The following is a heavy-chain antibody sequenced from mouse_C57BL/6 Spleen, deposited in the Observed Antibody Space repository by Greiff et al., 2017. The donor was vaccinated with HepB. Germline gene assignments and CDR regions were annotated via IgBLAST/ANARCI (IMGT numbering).Heavy chain of an antibody. J-gene: IGHJ2*01. V-gene: IGHV1-82*01. CDR1: GYAFSSSW. Sequence: VQLQQSGPALVKPGASVKISCKASGYAFSSSWMNWVKQRPGTGLEWIGRIYPGDGDTHYNGKFKGKATLTADKSSSTAYMQLSSLTAEDSAVYFCANQYDGFPCDYWGQGTTLTVSS. CDR3: ANQYDGFPCDY. D-gene: IGHD2-3*01. CDR2: IYPGDGDT.